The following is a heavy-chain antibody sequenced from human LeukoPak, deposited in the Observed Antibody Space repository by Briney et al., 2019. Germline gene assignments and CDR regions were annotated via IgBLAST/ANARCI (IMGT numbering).Heavy chain of an antibody. D-gene: IGHD3-16*01. V-gene: IGHV3-33*01. CDR2: IWYDGSNK. Sequence: GGSLRLSCAASGFTFSSYGMHGVRQAPGKGREGVAGIWYDGSNKYYADSVKGRFTIPIHNSQNKLYVQINRLSDKYTTGYYCGRDTMRGLDYWGQGTLVTVSS. CDR1: GFTFSSYG. CDR3: GRDTMRGLDY. J-gene: IGHJ4*02.